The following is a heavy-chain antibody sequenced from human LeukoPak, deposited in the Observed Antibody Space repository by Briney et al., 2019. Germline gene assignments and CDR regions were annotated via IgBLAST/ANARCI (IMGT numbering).Heavy chain of an antibody. J-gene: IGHJ4*02. CDR1: GFTFSNYG. V-gene: IGHV3-33*01. CDR2: IWHDGSNE. CDR3: AANFDF. Sequence: PGRSLRLPCAASGFTFSNYGMHWVRQAPGKGLEWVAVIWHDGSNEYYADSVKGRFTIFRDNSKNTLYLQMNSLRADDTAVYYCAANFDFWGQGTLVTVSS.